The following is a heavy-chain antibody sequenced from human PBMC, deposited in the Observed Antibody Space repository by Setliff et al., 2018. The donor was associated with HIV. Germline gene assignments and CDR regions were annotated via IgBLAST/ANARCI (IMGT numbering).Heavy chain of an antibody. CDR2: INPNTGDT. J-gene: IGHJ4*02. Sequence: ASVMVSCKASGYTFNAYYIHWVRQAPGQGLEWMGRINPNTGDTNFAQMFQDRVTMTRDTSIATAYMELKRLKSDDTAVYYCARVSEFFASGSYYNPYFDLWGQGTLVTVSS. CDR1: GYTFNAYY. V-gene: IGHV1-2*06. D-gene: IGHD3-10*01. CDR3: ARVSEFFASGSYYNPYFDL.